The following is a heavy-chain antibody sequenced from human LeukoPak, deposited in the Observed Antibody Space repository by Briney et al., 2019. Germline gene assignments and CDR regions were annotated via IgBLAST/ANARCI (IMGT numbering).Heavy chain of an antibody. CDR2: INHSGST. J-gene: IGHJ4*02. V-gene: IGHV4-34*01. Sequence: SETLSLTCAVYGGSFSGYYWSWIRQPPGEGLEWIGEINHSGSTNYNPSLKSRVTISVDTSKNQFSLKLSSVTAADTAVYYCATRRGYSYGYYPTDYWGQGTLVTVSS. CDR3: ATRRGYSYGYYPTDY. D-gene: IGHD5-18*01. CDR1: GGSFSGYY.